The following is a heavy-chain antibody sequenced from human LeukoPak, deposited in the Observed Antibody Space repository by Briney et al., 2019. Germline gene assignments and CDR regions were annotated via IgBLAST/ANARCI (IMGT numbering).Heavy chain of an antibody. Sequence: PGGSLRLSCAASGFTFSSYWMAWVRQAPGKELEWVANIKGDGSEDHYVDSVRGRFTISRDNAKNSLYLQMNSLTAEDTAVYYCARDVPYNMNQIYFDYWGQGTLVTVSS. CDR2: IKGDGSED. D-gene: IGHD3-10*01. J-gene: IGHJ4*02. V-gene: IGHV3-7*01. CDR1: GFTFSSYW. CDR3: ARDVPYNMNQIYFDY.